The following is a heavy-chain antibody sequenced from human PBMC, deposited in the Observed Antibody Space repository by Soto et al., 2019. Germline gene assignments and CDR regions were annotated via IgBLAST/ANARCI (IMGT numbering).Heavy chain of an antibody. CDR2: ISGRGATT. CDR1: GFTFSTYA. V-gene: IGHV3-23*01. J-gene: IGHJ4*02. Sequence: GGSLRLSCAASGFTFSTYAFNWVRQAPGKGLEWVSAISGRGATTFYADSVKGRFSISRDNSKNTLFLQMNSLRAEDTALYFCAKISAVSATDYWGQGTQVTVSS. CDR3: AKISAVSATDY. D-gene: IGHD2-8*01.